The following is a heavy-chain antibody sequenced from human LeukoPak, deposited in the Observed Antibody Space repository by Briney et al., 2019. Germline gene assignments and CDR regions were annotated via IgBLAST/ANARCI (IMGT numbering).Heavy chain of an antibody. D-gene: IGHD2-21*02. V-gene: IGHV1-18*01. CDR1: GYTSSSYG. J-gene: IGHJ3*02. CDR2: ISVINSGNT. CDR3: SREFPFCGADCFSGVFDI. Sequence: APVKVSCKASGYTSSSYGINWVRQAPGQGLEWMGWISVINSGNTRYAQNFQGRLTMTTDTSTTTAYMELRSLRSDDTAVYYCSREFPFCGADCFSGVFDIWGQGTMVTVS.